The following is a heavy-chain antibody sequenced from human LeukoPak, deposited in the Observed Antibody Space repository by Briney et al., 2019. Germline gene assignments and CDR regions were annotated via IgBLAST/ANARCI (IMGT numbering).Heavy chain of an antibody. CDR3: AKKDFGVVMTSRA. CDR1: GFTFSSYA. D-gene: IGHD3-3*01. CDR2: ISGSGGST. Sequence: SGGSLRLSCAASGFTFSSYAMSWVRQAPGKGLEWVSAISGSGGSTYYAASVNGRFTTSRDNSKKTLYLQMNSLRAKDTAVYYCAKKDFGVVMTSRARGKGTLVTVPS. V-gene: IGHV3-23*01. J-gene: IGHJ4*02.